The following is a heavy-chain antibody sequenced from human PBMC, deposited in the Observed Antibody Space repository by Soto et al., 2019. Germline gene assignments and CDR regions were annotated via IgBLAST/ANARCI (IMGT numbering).Heavy chain of an antibody. V-gene: IGHV4-59*01. Sequence: PSETLSLTCTVSGGSISSYYWSWIRQPPGKGLEWIGYIYYSGSTNYNPSLKSRVTISVDTSKNQFSLKLSSVTAADTAVYYCARERHSGYFYFDYWGQGTLVTVSS. CDR2: IYYSGST. J-gene: IGHJ4*02. D-gene: IGHD5-12*01. CDR1: GGSISSYY. CDR3: ARERHSGYFYFDY.